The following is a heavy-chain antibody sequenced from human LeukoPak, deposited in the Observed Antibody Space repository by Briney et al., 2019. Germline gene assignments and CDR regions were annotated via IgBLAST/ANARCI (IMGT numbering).Heavy chain of an antibody. CDR3: ARDLMGGGSGRYYHHLDY. Sequence: EASVKVSCKASGYTFTSYGISWVRQAPGQGLEWMGWISAYNGNTNYAQKLQGRVTMTTDTSTSTAYMELRSLRSDDTAVYYCARDLMGGGSGRYYHHLDYWGQGTLVTVSS. D-gene: IGHD3-10*01. V-gene: IGHV1-18*04. CDR1: GYTFTSYG. J-gene: IGHJ4*02. CDR2: ISAYNGNT.